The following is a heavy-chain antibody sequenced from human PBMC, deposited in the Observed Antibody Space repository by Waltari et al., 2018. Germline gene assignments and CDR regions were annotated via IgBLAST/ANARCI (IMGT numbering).Heavy chain of an antibody. CDR3: ARDHDGYNPDAFDI. CDR1: GGSISSHY. D-gene: IGHD5-12*01. CDR2: IYYSGST. Sequence: QVQLQESGPGLVKPSETLSLTCTVSGGSISSHYWSWIRQPPGKGLEWIGYIYYSGSTNYNASLKSRVTISVDTSKNQFSLKLSSVTAADTAVYYCARDHDGYNPDAFDIWGQGTMVTVSS. J-gene: IGHJ3*02. V-gene: IGHV4-59*11.